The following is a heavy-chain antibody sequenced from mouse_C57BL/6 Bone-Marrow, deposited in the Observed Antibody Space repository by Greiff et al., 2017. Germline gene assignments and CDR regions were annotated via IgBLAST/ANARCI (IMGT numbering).Heavy chain of an antibody. CDR2: ISSGSSTI. CDR1: GFTISDCG. J-gene: IGHJ3*01. V-gene: IGHV5-17*01. Sequence: EVKGVESGGGLVKPGGSLSLSCAVSGFTISDCGLHSVRQAPEKGLVWVAYISSGSSTIYYADTVNGRFTISSDTAKNTLFLQMTSLRSEDTTIYYWARGEAWFAYWGQGTLVTVSA. CDR3: ARGEAWFAY.